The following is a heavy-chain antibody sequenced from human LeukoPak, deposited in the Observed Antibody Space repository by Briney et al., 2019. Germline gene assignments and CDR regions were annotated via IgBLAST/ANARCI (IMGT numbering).Heavy chain of an antibody. J-gene: IGHJ4*02. CDR3: ARDTYGDYDPNYFDY. D-gene: IGHD4-17*01. CDR1: GFTFSSYS. V-gene: IGHV3-21*01. CDR2: ISSSSSYI. Sequence: GGSLRLSCAASGFTFSSYSMNWVRQAPGKGLDWVSSISSSSSYIYYADSVKGRFTISRDDAKNSLYLQMNSLRAEDTAVYYCARDTYGDYDPNYFDYWGQGTLVTVSS.